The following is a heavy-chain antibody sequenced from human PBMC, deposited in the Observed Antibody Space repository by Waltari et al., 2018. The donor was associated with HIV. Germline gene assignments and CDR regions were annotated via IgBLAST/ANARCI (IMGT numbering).Heavy chain of an antibody. CDR1: GGSFSGSY. CDR2: INHSGST. CDR3: ARASFAQGTNGY. V-gene: IGHV4-34*01. Sequence: QVQLQQWGAGLLKPSETLSLTCAVYGGSFSGSYWSWIRQPPGKGLEWIGEINHSGSTNYNPSLKSRVTISVDTSKNQFSLKLSSVTAADTAVYYCARASFAQGTNGYWGQGTLVTVSS. J-gene: IGHJ4*02. D-gene: IGHD2-8*01.